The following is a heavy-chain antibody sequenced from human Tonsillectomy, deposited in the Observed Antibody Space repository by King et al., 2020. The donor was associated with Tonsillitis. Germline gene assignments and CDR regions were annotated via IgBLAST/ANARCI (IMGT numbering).Heavy chain of an antibody. CDR2: IYNSGST. J-gene: IGHJ4*02. CDR1: GGSINSYY. D-gene: IGHD3-3*01. V-gene: IGHV4-59*01. CDR3: ARGGGGLRVLAGWYFDY. Sequence: QVQLQESGPGLVKPSETLSLTCTVSGGSINSYYWTWIRQPPGKGLEWIGYIYNSGSTNYNPSLKSRVTISEDTSNKQFSLKLSSVTAADTAVYYCARGGGGLRVLAGWYFDYWGQGTLVTVSS.